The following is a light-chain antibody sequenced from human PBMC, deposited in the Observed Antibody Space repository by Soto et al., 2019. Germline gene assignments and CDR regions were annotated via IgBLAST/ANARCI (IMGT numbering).Light chain of an antibody. Sequence: QLVLTQSPSASASLGASVKLTCTLSSGHSSYAIAWHQQQPEKGPRYLMKLNSDGSHSKGDGFPDRFSGSSSGAERYLTISSLQSEDEADYYCQTWGTGIYWVFGGGTKLTVL. CDR1: SGHSSYA. J-gene: IGLJ3*02. CDR2: LNSDGSH. CDR3: QTWGTGIYWV. V-gene: IGLV4-69*01.